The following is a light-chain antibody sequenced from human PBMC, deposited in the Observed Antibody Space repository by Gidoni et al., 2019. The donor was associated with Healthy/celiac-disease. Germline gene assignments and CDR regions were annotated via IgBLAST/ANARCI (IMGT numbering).Light chain of an antibody. V-gene: IGKV3-20*01. CDR1: RIVTSSQ. Sequence: EIVLTQSPGTLSLSPGERATLSCRASRIVTSSQLAWYQQKPGQSPRFLIYGASARAPDTPDRFSGSGSGRDFTLTISRLEPEDFGVYYCHQYGSSPFTFGPGTKLEIK. CDR3: HQYGSSPFT. CDR2: GAS. J-gene: IGKJ3*01.